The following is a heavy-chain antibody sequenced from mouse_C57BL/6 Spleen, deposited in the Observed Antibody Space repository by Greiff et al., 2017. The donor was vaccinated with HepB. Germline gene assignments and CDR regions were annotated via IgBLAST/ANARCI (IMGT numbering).Heavy chain of an antibody. V-gene: IGHV1-58*01. J-gene: IGHJ3*01. Sequence: VQLKESGAELVRPGSSVKMSCKTSGYTFTSYGINWVKQRPGQGLEWIGYIYIGNGYTEYNEKFKGKATLTSDTSSSTAYMQLSSLTSEDSAIYFCARWDYGSSYGFAYWGQGTLVTVSA. CDR2: IYIGNGYT. CDR1: GYTFTSYG. CDR3: ARWDYGSSYGFAY. D-gene: IGHD1-1*01.